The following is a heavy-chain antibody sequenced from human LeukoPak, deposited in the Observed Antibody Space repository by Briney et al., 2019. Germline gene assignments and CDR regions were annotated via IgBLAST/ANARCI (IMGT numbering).Heavy chain of an antibody. Sequence: GGSLRLSCAASGFTFSSYAMSWVRQAPGKGLEWVSAISGSGGSTYYADSVKGRFTISRDNAKNSLYLQMNSLRAEDTAVYYCAREQQLVPEDYWGQGTLVTVSS. CDR3: AREQQLVPEDY. V-gene: IGHV3-23*01. CDR1: GFTFSSYA. D-gene: IGHD6-13*01. J-gene: IGHJ4*02. CDR2: ISGSGGST.